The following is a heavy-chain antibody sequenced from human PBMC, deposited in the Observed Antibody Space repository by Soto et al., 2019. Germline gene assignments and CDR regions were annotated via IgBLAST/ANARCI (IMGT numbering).Heavy chain of an antibody. Sequence: QVQLVESGGGLVKPGGSLRVSCVAAGFTFSDYYMSWIRQPPGKGLEWVSYISSSGSTIYYADSVKGRVTISRDNTTNSLYLQMTSLRAEATAVYYCARGRVDPPMVTYHYYYGMDVWCQGTTVTVSS. CDR3: ARGRVDPPMVTYHYYYGMDV. J-gene: IGHJ6*02. D-gene: IGHD5-18*01. CDR1: GFTFSDYY. V-gene: IGHV3-11*01. CDR2: ISSSGSTI.